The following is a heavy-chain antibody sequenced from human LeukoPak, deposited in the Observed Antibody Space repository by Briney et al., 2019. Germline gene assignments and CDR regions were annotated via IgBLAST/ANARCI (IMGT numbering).Heavy chain of an antibody. Sequence: ASVKVSCKASGYTFTSYYMHWVRQAPGQGLEWMGIINPSGGSTSYAQKFQGRVTMTRDTSTSTVYMELSSLVSEDTAFYFCARDHDAYNIDYWGQGTLVTVSS. CDR2: INPSGGST. CDR1: GYTFTSYY. D-gene: IGHD5-24*01. V-gene: IGHV1-46*01. CDR3: ARDHDAYNIDY. J-gene: IGHJ4*02.